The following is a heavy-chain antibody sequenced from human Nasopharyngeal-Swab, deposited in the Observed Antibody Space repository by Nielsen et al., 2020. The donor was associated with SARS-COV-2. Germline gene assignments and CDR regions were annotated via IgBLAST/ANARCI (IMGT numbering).Heavy chain of an antibody. V-gene: IGHV1-2*06. J-gene: IGHJ3*02. CDR3: ARDWEQQHDAFDI. Sequence: ASVKVSCKASGYTFTGYYMHWVRQAPGQGLEWMGRINPNSGGTNYAQKFQGRVTMTRGTSISTAYMELSRLRSDDTAVYYCARDWEQQHDAFDIWGQGTMVTVS. CDR2: INPNSGGT. D-gene: IGHD6-13*01. CDR1: GYTFTGYY.